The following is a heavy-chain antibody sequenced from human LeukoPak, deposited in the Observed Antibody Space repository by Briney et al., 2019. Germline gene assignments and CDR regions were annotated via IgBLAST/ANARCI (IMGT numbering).Heavy chain of an antibody. V-gene: IGHV3-23*01. CDR3: ATGVHSSGWYRVSEGFYFDY. CDR1: GFTFSSYA. Sequence: PGGSLRLSCAASGFTFSSYAMSWVRQAPGKGLGWVSAISGSGGSTYYADSVKGRFTISRDNSKSTLYLQMNSLRAEDTAVYYCATGVHSSGWYRVSEGFYFDYWGQGTLVTVSS. D-gene: IGHD6-19*01. J-gene: IGHJ4*02. CDR2: ISGSGGST.